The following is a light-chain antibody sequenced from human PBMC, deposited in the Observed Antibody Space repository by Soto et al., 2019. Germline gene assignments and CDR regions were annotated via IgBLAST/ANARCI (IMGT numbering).Light chain of an antibody. J-gene: IGKJ1*01. CDR3: QQYNSYST. V-gene: IGKV1-5*01. CDR2: DAS. CDR1: QFISSW. Sequence: DIQMTQSPSTLSASVGDRVTITFRASQFISSWLAWYQQKPGKAPKLLIYDASTLESGVPSRFSGSGSGTEFTLTISSLQPDDFATYYCQQYNSYSTFGQGTKV.